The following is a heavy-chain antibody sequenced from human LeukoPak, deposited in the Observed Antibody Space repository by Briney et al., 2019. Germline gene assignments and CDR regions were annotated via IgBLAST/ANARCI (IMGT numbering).Heavy chain of an antibody. D-gene: IGHD3-3*01. Sequence: ASVKVSYKASGYTFTGHYMHLVRQAPGQGLEWMGWINPNSGGTNYAQTFQGRVAMTRDTSISTAYMELSRLRSDDTAVYYCARGVRYYDFWGGDYIGRALPAEKDGFDFWGQGTMVTVSS. CDR1: GYTFTGHY. CDR3: ARGVRYYDFWGGDYIGRALPAEKDGFDF. V-gene: IGHV1-2*02. J-gene: IGHJ3*01. CDR2: INPNSGGT.